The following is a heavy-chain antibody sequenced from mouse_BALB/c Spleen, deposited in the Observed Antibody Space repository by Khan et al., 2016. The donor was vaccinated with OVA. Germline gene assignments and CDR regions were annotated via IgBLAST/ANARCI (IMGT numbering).Heavy chain of an antibody. CDR2: IDPSTTYT. CDR3: VNHGSSSAWFTY. CDR1: GYTFTNYW. J-gene: IGHJ3*01. V-gene: IGHV1-7*01. D-gene: IGHD1-1*01. Sequence: QVQLQQSGAELAKPGASVKMSCKASGYTFTNYWMHWVKQRPGQGLEWIGYIDPSTTYTDYNQKFKDKATLTADKSSRTAYMQLSSLTSEESAVYYCVNHGSSSAWFTYWGQGTLVTVSA.